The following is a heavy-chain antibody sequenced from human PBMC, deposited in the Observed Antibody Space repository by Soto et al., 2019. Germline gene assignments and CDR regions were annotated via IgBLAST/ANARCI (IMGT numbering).Heavy chain of an antibody. CDR3: AREKAVAGTTFDY. CDR2: IKSDGSST. J-gene: IGHJ4*02. D-gene: IGHD6-19*01. CDR1: GFSLSSYW. Sequence: EVQLVESGGGSVQPGGSLRLSCAASGFSLSSYWMHWVRQAPGKGLVWVSRIKSDGSSTNYADSVKGRFTISKDNAKNTLYLQMDSLRVEDTAVYYCAREKAVAGTTFDYWGQGTLVTVSS. V-gene: IGHV3-74*01.